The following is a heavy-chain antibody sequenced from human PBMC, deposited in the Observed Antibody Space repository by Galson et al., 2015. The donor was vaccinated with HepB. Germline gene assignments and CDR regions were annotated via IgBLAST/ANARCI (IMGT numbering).Heavy chain of an antibody. V-gene: IGHV3-74*01. CDR2: INSDGSTT. CDR1: GFTFNNYW. J-gene: IGHJ4*02. CDR3: ARDRERDGYNAGFDY. Sequence: LRLSCAASGFTFNNYWMHWVRQAPGKGLVWVSRINSDGSTTGYADSVKGRFTISRDNSDNTLYLQMNSLRAEDTAVYYCARDRERDGYNAGFDYWGQGTLVTVSS. D-gene: IGHD5-24*01.